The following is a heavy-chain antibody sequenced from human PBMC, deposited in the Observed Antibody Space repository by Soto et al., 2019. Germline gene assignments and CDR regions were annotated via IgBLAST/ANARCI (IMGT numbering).Heavy chain of an antibody. J-gene: IGHJ5*02. CDR2: IIPIFGTA. Sequence: QVQLVQSGAEVKKPGSSVKVSCKASGGTFSSYAISWVRQAPGQGLEWMGGIIPIFGTAYYAQKFQGRVTITAVESRSTAYMELSSLRSEDTAVYYCARAGYCSSTSCYPYNWFDPWGQGTLVTVSS. CDR3: ARAGYCSSTSCYPYNWFDP. CDR1: GGTFSSYA. D-gene: IGHD2-2*01. V-gene: IGHV1-69*01.